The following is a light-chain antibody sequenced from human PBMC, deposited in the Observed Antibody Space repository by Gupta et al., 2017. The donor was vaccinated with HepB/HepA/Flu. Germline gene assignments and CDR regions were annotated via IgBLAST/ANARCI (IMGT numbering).Light chain of an antibody. V-gene: IGLV2-14*03. CDR1: SSDVGYFNY. J-gene: IGLJ1*01. Sequence: QSPPTQPAAVSGSPGQSITISCTGTSSDVGYFNYVSWYQQHPGKAPKLLIYYVTNRPSGVSSRFSGSKAGNTASLTISGLEAEDDADYYSNSYTRNILCVFGSGTKVTVL. CDR2: YVT. CDR3: NSYTRNILCV.